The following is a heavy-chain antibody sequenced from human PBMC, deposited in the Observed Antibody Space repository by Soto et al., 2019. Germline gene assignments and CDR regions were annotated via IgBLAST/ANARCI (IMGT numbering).Heavy chain of an antibody. J-gene: IGHJ1*01. CDR2: VNPSGGST. CDR1: GYIFTAYS. CDR3: AREENCSDGICYSEYFQR. D-gene: IGHD2-15*01. Sequence: ASVKVSCKASGYIFTAYSMHWVRQPPGQGLEWMGVVNPSGGSTNYAQKFQGRITMTRDTSTSTGYMDLSSLTSEDTAVYYCAREENCSDGICYSEYFQRWGQGTLVTVCS. V-gene: IGHV1-46*01.